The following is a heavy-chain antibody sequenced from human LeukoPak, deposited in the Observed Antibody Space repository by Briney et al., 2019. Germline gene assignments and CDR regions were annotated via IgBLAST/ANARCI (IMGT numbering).Heavy chain of an antibody. CDR1: GFTFSAYA. CDR3: AKRREDGYTYFDY. D-gene: IGHD5-24*01. V-gene: IGHV3-23*01. CDR2: ISESGGNT. Sequence: GGSLRLSCTASGFTFSAYAMSWVRQAPGKGLEWISAISESGGNTYYADSVKGRFTISRDNSKNTLFLQMKSLTADDTALYYCAKRREDGYTYFDYWGQGALVTVSS. J-gene: IGHJ4*02.